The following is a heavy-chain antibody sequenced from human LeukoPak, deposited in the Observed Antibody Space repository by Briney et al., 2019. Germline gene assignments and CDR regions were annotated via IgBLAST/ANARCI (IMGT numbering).Heavy chain of an antibody. V-gene: IGHV4-59*01. CDR2: IYYSGNT. CDR3: ARGKTHNNWFDP. J-gene: IGHJ5*02. CDR1: GASMNSYY. Sequence: SETLSLTCTVSGASMNSYYWGWIRQPPGKGLECIGYIYYSGNTNYNPSLKSRVTISVDTSKNQFSLKLSSVSAADTAVYYCARGKTHNNWFDPWGQGTLVTVSS.